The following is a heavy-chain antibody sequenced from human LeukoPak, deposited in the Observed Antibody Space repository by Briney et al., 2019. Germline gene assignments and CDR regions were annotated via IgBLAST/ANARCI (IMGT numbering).Heavy chain of an antibody. V-gene: IGHV4-39*01. Sequence: PSETLSLTCTVSGGSISSSRYYWGWIRQPPGKGLEWIGSIYYSGSTYYNPSLKSRVTISVDTSKNQFSLKLSSVTAADTAVYYCARQGSEGNSYYDILTGLYYYYGMDVWGQGTTVTVSS. D-gene: IGHD3-9*01. CDR3: ARQGSEGNSYYDILTGLYYYYGMDV. CDR1: GGSISSSRYY. CDR2: IYYSGST. J-gene: IGHJ6*02.